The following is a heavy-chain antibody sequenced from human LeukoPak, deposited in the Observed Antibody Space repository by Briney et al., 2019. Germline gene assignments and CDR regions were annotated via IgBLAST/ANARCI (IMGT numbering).Heavy chain of an antibody. D-gene: IGHD5-18*01. CDR2: IYYSGST. CDR1: GGSISSDIYY. CDR3: ARQGDGGYSYGNFDS. V-gene: IGHV4-39*01. J-gene: IGHJ4*02. Sequence: SETLSLTCTVSGGSISSDIYYWGWLRQPPGKGLEWIGSIYYSGSTYYNPSLKSRVTISVDTSKNQFYLKLISVTAADTAVYYCARQGDGGYSYGNFDSWGQGTLVTVSS.